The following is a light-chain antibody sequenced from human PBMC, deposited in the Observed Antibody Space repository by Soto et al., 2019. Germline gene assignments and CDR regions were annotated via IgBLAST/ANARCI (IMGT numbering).Light chain of an antibody. CDR1: QSISSY. CDR2: AAS. CDR3: QQSYSTPYT. Sequence: IQMTHSPSSLSASVGDRVTITCRASQSISSYLNLYQQKPGKAPKLLIYAASSLQSGVPSRFSGSGSGTDFTLTISSLQPEDFANYYCQQSYSTPYTFGQGTKLEIK. J-gene: IGKJ2*01. V-gene: IGKV1-39*01.